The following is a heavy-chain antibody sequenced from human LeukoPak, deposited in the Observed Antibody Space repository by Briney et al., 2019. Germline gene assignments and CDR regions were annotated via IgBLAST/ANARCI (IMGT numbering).Heavy chain of an antibody. J-gene: IGHJ3*02. CDR2: IDPTDSNT. CDR3: ARHPGGTFPFDI. V-gene: IGHV5-10-1*01. Sequence: GESLRISCKGSGYRFSNYWINWLRQMPGKGLEWMGKIDPTDSNTNCSPSFQGHVTISADKSITTAYLHWSSLKASDTAMYYCARHPGGTFPFDIWGQGTMVTVSS. D-gene: IGHD3-16*01. CDR1: GYRFSNYW.